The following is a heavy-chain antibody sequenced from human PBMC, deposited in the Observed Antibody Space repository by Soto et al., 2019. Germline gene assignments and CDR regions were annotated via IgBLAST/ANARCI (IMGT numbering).Heavy chain of an antibody. D-gene: IGHD6-13*01. CDR1: GGTFTSTA. CDR2: IIPVLGTP. V-gene: IGHV1-69*13. Sequence: QVQIVQSGAEVKKPGASVKLSCKGSGGTFTSTAFSWVRQAPGQGLEWMGGIIPVLGTPNYAQKFQARLTVTADASTTTVHMELSSLRSDDTAVYYCASSAGLDHLLNYYGLNVWGQGTTVTVSS. CDR3: ASSAGLDHLLNYYGLNV. J-gene: IGHJ6*02.